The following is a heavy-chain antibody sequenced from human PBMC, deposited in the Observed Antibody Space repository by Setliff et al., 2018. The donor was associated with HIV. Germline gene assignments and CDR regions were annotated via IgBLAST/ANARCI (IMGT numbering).Heavy chain of an antibody. V-gene: IGHV4-61*09. D-gene: IGHD2-2*01. J-gene: IGHJ6*02. CDR2: FYTSGTT. Sequence: SETLSLTCSVSGGSLSSGSHYCTWLRQAAGKGLEWIGHFYTSGTTNYNPSLESRVTISVDTSRNQFSLKLSSVTAADAAVYYCGTAMYYYYGLDVWGQGIRVTVSS. CDR1: GGSLSSGSHY. CDR3: GTAMYYYYGLDV.